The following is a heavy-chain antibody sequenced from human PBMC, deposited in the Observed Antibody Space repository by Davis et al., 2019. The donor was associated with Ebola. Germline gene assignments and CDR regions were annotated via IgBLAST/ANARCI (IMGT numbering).Heavy chain of an antibody. D-gene: IGHD3-3*01. CDR2: IYHSGST. Sequence: SWVRQSPGKGLEWIGEIYHSGSTNYNPSLQSRITISVDKSKNQFSLNLSSVTAADTAVYYCARVIGHYDFWSGSISDYGLDVWGQGTTVTVSS. V-gene: IGHV4-4*02. CDR3: ARVIGHYDFWSGSISDYGLDV. J-gene: IGHJ6*02.